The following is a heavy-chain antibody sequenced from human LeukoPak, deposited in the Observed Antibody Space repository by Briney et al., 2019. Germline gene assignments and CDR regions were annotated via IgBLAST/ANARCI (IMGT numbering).Heavy chain of an antibody. V-gene: IGHV1-8*01. D-gene: IGHD6-13*01. CDR1: GYTFTSYD. Sequence: RASVKVSCKASGYTFTSYDINWVRQATGQGLEWMGWMNPNSGNTGYAQKFQGRVTMTRNTSISTAYMELSSLRSEDTAVYYCARLCSSSWYTYYYYYYMDVWGKGTTVTVSS. J-gene: IGHJ6*03. CDR2: MNPNSGNT. CDR3: ARLCSSSWYTYYYYYYMDV.